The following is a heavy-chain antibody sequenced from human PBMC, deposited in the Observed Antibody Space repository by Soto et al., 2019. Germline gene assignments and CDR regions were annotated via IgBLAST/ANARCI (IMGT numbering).Heavy chain of an antibody. Sequence: SETLSLTCAVSGGSISSSNWWSWVRQPPGKGLEWIGEIYHSGSTNYNPSLKSRVTISVDKSKNQFSLKLSSVTAADTAVYYCAREVLTYSSSSSWFDPWGQGTLVTVSS. CDR1: GGSISSSNW. CDR2: IYHSGST. CDR3: AREVLTYSSSSSWFDP. D-gene: IGHD6-6*01. V-gene: IGHV4-4*02. J-gene: IGHJ5*02.